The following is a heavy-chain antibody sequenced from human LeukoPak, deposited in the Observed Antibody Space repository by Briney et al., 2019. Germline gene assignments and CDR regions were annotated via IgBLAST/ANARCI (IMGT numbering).Heavy chain of an antibody. CDR3: AKDLSRGPIHNDYGDYGLY. CDR2: ISGSGGST. J-gene: IGHJ4*02. Sequence: GGSLRLSCAASGFTFSSYAMSWVRQAPGKGLEWVSAISGSGGSTYYADSVKGRFTISRDNSKNTLYLQMNSLRAEDTAVYYCAKDLSRGPIHNDYGDYGLYWGQETLVTVSS. CDR1: GFTFSSYA. D-gene: IGHD4-17*01. V-gene: IGHV3-23*01.